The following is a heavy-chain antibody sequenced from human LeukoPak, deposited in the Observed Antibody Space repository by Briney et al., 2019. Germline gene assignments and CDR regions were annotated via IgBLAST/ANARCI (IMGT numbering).Heavy chain of an antibody. CDR1: GYTFTDYY. V-gene: IGHV1-2*02. Sequence: GASVKVSCKASGYTFTDYYILWVRQAPGQGLEWMGWINPNSGGTNYAQKFQGRVTMTRDTSISTAYMELSRLISDDTAVYYCAREEYYYDVYWGQGTLVTVSS. CDR2: INPNSGGT. CDR3: AREEYYYDVY. D-gene: IGHD3-22*01. J-gene: IGHJ4*02.